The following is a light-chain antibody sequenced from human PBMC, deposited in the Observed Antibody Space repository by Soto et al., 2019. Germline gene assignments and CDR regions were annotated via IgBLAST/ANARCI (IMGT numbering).Light chain of an antibody. J-gene: IGLJ3*02. V-gene: IGLV4-60*02. CDR1: SGHSSYI. CDR2: LESSGSY. CDR3: ETWDSNTRV. Sequence: QLVLTQSSSASASLGSSVKLTCTLSSGHSSYIIAWHQQQPGKAPRYLMKLESSGSYNKGNGVPDRFSGSSSGADRYLTISNLQFEDEADYYCETWDSNTRVFGGGTKLTVL.